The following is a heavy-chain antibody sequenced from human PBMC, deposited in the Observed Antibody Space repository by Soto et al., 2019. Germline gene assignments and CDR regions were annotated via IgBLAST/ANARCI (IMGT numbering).Heavy chain of an antibody. Sequence: SVKVSCKASGGTFSSYTISWVRQAPGQGLEWMGRIIPILGIANYAQKFQGRVTITADKSTSTAYMELSSLRSEDTAVYYCARDLYSSSFDSDYYYYYGMDVWGQGTTVTV. V-gene: IGHV1-69*04. CDR1: GGTFSSYT. CDR2: IIPILGIA. J-gene: IGHJ6*02. CDR3: ARDLYSSSFDSDYYYYYGMDV. D-gene: IGHD6-13*01.